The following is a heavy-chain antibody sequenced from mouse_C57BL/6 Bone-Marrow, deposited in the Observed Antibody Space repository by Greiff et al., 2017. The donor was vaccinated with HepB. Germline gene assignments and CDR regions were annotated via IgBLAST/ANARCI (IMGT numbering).Heavy chain of an antibody. Sequence: EVMLVESGGGLVKPGGSLKLSCAASGFTFSSYAMSWVRQTPEKRLEWVATISDGGSYTYYPDNVKGRFTISRDNAKNNLYLQMSHLKSEDTAMYYCARDDGNSLYAMDYWGQGTSVTVSS. CDR3: ARDDGNSLYAMDY. CDR1: GFTFSSYA. J-gene: IGHJ4*01. CDR2: ISDGGSYT. D-gene: IGHD2-1*01. V-gene: IGHV5-4*01.